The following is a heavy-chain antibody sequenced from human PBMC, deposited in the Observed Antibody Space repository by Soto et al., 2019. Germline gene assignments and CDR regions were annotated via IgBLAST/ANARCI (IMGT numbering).Heavy chain of an antibody. J-gene: IGHJ5*02. V-gene: IGHV3-7*01. CDR2: IKQDGSEK. CDR3: ARESNYYDSLNWFDP. D-gene: IGHD3-22*01. Sequence: GGSLRLSCAASGFTFSSYWMSWVRQAPGKGLEWVANIKQDGSEKYYVDSVKGRFTISRDNAKNSLYLQMNSLRAEDTAVYYCARESNYYDSLNWFDPWGQGTLVTVSS. CDR1: GFTFSSYW.